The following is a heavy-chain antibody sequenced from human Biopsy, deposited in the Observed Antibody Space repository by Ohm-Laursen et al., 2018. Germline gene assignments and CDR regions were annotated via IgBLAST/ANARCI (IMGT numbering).Heavy chain of an antibody. Sequence: SQTLSLTCTVSGVSINGGRYYWNWIRHHPGKGLEWIGNIFYSANTYYNPSLKSRVTISADKSKNQFSLKLSSVTAADTAVYYCARLGSGDYFPTFFDFWGQGALVTVSS. D-gene: IGHD5-12*01. J-gene: IGHJ4*02. CDR2: IFYSANT. CDR1: GVSINGGRYY. CDR3: ARLGSGDYFPTFFDF. V-gene: IGHV4-31*03.